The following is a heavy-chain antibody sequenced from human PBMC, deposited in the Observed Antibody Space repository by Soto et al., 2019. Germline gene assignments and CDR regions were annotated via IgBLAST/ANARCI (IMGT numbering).Heavy chain of an antibody. CDR3: ATALGVECSGGSCYSNY. V-gene: IGHV1-69*06. D-gene: IGHD2-15*01. CDR1: GGTFSSYA. J-gene: IGHJ4*02. Sequence: QVQLVQSGAEVKKPGSSVKVSCKASGGTFSSYAISWVRQAPGQGIEWMGGIIPIFGTANYAQKFQGRVTITADKSTSTAYMELCSLRSEDTAVYYCATALGVECSGGSCYSNYWGQGTLVTVSS. CDR2: IIPIFGTA.